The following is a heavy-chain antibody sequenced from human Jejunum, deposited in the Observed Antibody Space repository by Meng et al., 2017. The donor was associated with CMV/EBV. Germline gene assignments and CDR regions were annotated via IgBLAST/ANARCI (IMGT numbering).Heavy chain of an antibody. V-gene: IGHV3-20*03. CDR3: ARVYSRGFVYHMDV. J-gene: IGHJ6*02. D-gene: IGHD3-22*01. Sequence: FKFDDYGFNGVRRVLEKGLEWVCGINWNRGSTVYVDSVKGRFTISRDNAKNSLYLQMNSLRAEDTALYYCARVYSRGFVYHMDVWGQGTTVTVSS. CDR1: FKFDDYG. CDR2: INWNRGST.